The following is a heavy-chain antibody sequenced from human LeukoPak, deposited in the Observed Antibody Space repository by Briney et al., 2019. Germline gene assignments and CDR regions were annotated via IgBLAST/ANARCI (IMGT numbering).Heavy chain of an antibody. J-gene: IGHJ4*02. V-gene: IGHV3-23*01. CDR3: ARQVAGKRFDY. D-gene: IGHD6-19*01. CDR2: LSGTGGST. Sequence: GGSLRLSCAASGFTFSNYAMSWVRQAPGKGLEWVSTLSGTGGSTYYADSVKGRFTISRDNAKNSLYLQMNSLRAEDTAVYYCARQVAGKRFDYWGQGTLVTVSS. CDR1: GFTFSNYA.